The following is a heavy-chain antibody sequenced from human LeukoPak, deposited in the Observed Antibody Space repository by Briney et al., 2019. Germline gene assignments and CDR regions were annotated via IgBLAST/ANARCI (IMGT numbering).Heavy chain of an antibody. D-gene: IGHD4-23*01. CDR3: ARDQPVVTFQFDY. V-gene: IGHV3-30*04. Sequence: GGSLRLSCAASGFTFSSYAMHWVRQAPGKGLEWVAVISYDGSNKYYADSVKGRFTMSRDNSKNTLYLQMNSLRAEDTAVYYCARDQPVVTFQFDYWGQGTLVTVSS. J-gene: IGHJ4*02. CDR2: ISYDGSNK. CDR1: GFTFSSYA.